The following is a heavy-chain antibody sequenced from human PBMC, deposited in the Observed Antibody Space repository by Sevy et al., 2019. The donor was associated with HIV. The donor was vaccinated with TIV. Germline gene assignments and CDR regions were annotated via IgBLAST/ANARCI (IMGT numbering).Heavy chain of an antibody. CDR3: TRPRYGGSYPGAHLFDY. CDR2: IRSKANSYAT. D-gene: IGHD1-26*01. Sequence: GGSLRLSCAASGFTFSGSAMHWVRQASGKGLEWVGRIRSKANSYATAYAASVKGRVTISRDDSKNTSYLQMNSLKTEDTAVYYCTRPRYGGSYPGAHLFDYWGQGTLVTVSS. J-gene: IGHJ4*02. CDR1: GFTFSGSA. V-gene: IGHV3-73*01.